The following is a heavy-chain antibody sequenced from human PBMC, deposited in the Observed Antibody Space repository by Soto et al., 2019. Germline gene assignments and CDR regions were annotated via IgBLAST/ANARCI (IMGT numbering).Heavy chain of an antibody. D-gene: IGHD2-15*01. CDR3: AREAVAHDAFDI. V-gene: IGHV4-59*01. CDR2: FYYSGST. Sequence: QGEPQESGPGLVKPSGNPALPFTVPGGPISKYYWRWVRQPPGKGLEWIGYFYYSGSTKYNPSLRSRVTISVDTSKNQFSLKLSSVTAADTAVYYCAREAVAHDAFDIWGQGTMVTVSS. J-gene: IGHJ3*02. CDR1: GGPISKYY.